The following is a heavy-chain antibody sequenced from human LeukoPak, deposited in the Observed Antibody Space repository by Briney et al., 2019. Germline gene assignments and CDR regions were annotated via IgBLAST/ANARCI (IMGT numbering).Heavy chain of an antibody. CDR1: GGSFSGCY. CDR3: ARGGITMIVVPFDL. J-gene: IGHJ2*01. Sequence: SETLSLTCAVYGGSFSGCYWSWIRQPPGKGLEWIGEINHSGSTNYNPSLKSRVTISVDTSKNQFSLKLSSVTAADTAVYYCARGGITMIVVPFDLWGRGTLATVSS. D-gene: IGHD3-22*01. V-gene: IGHV4-34*01. CDR2: INHSGST.